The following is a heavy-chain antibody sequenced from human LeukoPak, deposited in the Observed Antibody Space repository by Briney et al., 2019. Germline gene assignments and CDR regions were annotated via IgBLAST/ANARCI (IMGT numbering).Heavy chain of an antibody. CDR3: AKSNRSCDSASCYEAFDI. D-gene: IGHD2-2*01. V-gene: IGHV4-59*01. J-gene: IGHJ3*02. CDR2: IYYSGSP. CDR1: GASISIYS. Sequence: PSETLSLTCTVSGASISIYSWSWIRQPPGQALGWIGYIYYSGSPNYNPSLKSRVTMSVDASKNQFSLKLSSVTAADTAVYYCAKSNRSCDSASCYEAFDIWGQGTMVTVSS.